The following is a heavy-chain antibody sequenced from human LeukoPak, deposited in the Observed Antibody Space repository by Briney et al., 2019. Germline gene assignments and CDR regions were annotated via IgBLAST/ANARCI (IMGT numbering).Heavy chain of an antibody. CDR2: TYYRSKWYN. Sequence: SQTLSLTCAISGDSVSSNSAAWNWIRQSPSRGLEWLGRTYYRSKWYNDYAVSVKSRITINPDTSKNQFSLRLNSVTPEDTAVYYCARGRQWLAYYYYYYMDVWGKGTTVTVSS. D-gene: IGHD6-19*01. V-gene: IGHV6-1*01. CDR1: GDSVSSNSAA. J-gene: IGHJ6*03. CDR3: ARGRQWLAYYYYYYMDV.